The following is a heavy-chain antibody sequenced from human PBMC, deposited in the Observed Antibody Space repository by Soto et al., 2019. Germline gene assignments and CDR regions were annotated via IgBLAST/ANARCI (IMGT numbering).Heavy chain of an antibody. V-gene: IGHV4-31*03. J-gene: IGHJ5*02. CDR2: IYYSGST. D-gene: IGHD2-15*01. Sequence: SETLSLTCTVSGGSISSGGYYWSWIRQHPGKGLEWIGYIYYSGSTYYNPSLKSRVTISVDTSKNQFSLKLSSVTAADTVVYYCAREVDSVNNWFDPWGQGTLVTVSS. CDR1: GGSISSGGYY. CDR3: AREVDSVNNWFDP.